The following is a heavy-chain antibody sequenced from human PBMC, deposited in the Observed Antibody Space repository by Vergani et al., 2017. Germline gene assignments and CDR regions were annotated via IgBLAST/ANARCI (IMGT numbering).Heavy chain of an antibody. CDR2: INPSGGST. Sequence: QVLLVQSGAEVKTPGASVRVSCKTSGYTFTNYYIHWVRQAPGQGLEWRGIINPSGGSTTYAQQFQGRLTMTRDTSTSAVYMDLSNLRSEDTAVYYCASQHGDVLPPGPRRLDYWGQGTLVTVSS. V-gene: IGHV1-46*03. CDR1: GYTFTNYY. J-gene: IGHJ4*02. D-gene: IGHD6-6*01. CDR3: ASQHGDVLPPGPRRLDY.